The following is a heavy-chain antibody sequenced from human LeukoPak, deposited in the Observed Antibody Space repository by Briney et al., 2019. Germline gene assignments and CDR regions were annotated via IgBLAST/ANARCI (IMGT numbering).Heavy chain of an antibody. D-gene: IGHD6-13*01. CDR2: INPTTGDT. CDR3: ARYGFSTVWQGGWHAFDI. V-gene: IGHV1-46*01. CDR1: GYTFTSYY. J-gene: IGHJ3*02. Sequence: ASVKVSCKASGYTFTSYYMHWVRQAPGQGLEWMGIINPTTGDTTSAQKFQGRLTMTRDMSTSIVYMELSSLTSEDTAVFYCARYGFSTVWQGGWHAFDIWGQGTVVTVSS.